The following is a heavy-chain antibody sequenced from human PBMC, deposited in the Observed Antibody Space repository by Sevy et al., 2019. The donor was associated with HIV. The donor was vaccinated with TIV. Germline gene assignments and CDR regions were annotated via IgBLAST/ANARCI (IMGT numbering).Heavy chain of an antibody. Sequence: ASVKVSCKASGYTFTGYYMHWVRQAPGQGLEWMGWINPNSGGTNYAQKFQGRVTMTRDTSISTAYMELSRLGSDDTAVYYWARAERNIAAAGTGYYGMDVWGQGTTVTVSS. D-gene: IGHD6-13*01. CDR3: ARAERNIAAAGTGYYGMDV. J-gene: IGHJ6*02. CDR1: GYTFTGYY. V-gene: IGHV1-2*02. CDR2: INPNSGGT.